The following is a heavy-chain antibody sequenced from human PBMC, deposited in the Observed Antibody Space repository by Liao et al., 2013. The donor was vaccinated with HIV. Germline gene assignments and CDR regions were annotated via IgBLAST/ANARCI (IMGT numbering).Heavy chain of an antibody. D-gene: IGHD4-23*01. CDR2: IYPGGRT. Sequence: QVRLQESGPGLVKPSQTLSLICTVSGDSFSSDGYSWSWIRQPPGKGPEWIGYIYPGGRTSYNPSLRSRVTMSVDRSKSQFSLTMTSVTAADTAVYYCARGRRLGGSGPWGQGTLVLVSS. CDR3: ARGRRLGGSGP. CDR1: GDSFSSDGYS. V-gene: IGHV4-30-2*01. J-gene: IGHJ5*02.